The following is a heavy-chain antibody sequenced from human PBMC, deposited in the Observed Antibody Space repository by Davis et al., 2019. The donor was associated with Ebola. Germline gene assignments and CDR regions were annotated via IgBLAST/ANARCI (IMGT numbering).Heavy chain of an antibody. Sequence: PSETLSLTCAVSGGSISSGGYSWSWIRQPPGKGLEWIGYIYHSGSTYYNPSLKSRVTISVDRSKNQFSLKLSSVTAADTAVYYCARAIGHYDFWSGYYSYYYYYYMDVWGKGTTVTVSS. V-gene: IGHV4-30-2*01. D-gene: IGHD3-3*01. CDR3: ARAIGHYDFWSGYYSYYYYYYMDV. CDR2: IYHSGST. CDR1: GGSISSGGYS. J-gene: IGHJ6*03.